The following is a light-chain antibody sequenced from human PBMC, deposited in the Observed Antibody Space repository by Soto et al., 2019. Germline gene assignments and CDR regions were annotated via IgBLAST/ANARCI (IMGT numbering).Light chain of an antibody. CDR1: QSISSW. J-gene: IGKJ1*01. V-gene: IGKV1-5*01. Sequence: DIQMTQSPSTLSASVGDKVTITCRASQSISSWLAWYQQKPGKAPKLLIFDASSLESGVPPRFSGSGSGTEFTLTSSSLQPDDFAIYYCQQYNSYSRTFGQGTKVEIK. CDR2: DAS. CDR3: QQYNSYSRT.